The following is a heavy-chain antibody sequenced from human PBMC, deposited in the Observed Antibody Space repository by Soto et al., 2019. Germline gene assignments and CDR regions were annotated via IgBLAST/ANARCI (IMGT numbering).Heavy chain of an antibody. CDR2: IYWDGDK. D-gene: IGHD3-3*01. CDR1: GFSLSTSGAA. Sequence: QINLIESGPTLVKPTQTLTLTCTFSGFSLSTSGAAVGWVRQPPGRALEWLALIYWDGDKRYNASLGNRLTITKDTSMNQVVLTLTNADPADTATYYCAHRATMTIFGLIIDNGIWFDPWGQGTRVIVSS. CDR3: AHRATMTIFGLIIDNGIWFDP. J-gene: IGHJ5*02. V-gene: IGHV2-5*02.